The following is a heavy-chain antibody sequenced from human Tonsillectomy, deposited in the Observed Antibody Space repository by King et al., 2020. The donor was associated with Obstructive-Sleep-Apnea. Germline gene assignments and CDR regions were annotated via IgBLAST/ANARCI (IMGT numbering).Heavy chain of an antibody. CDR1: GYSFAGYY. CDR3: ARGPPGYSSSWYGDY. Sequence: QLVQSGAEVKKPGASVKVSCKASGYSFAGYYMHWVRQAPGQGLEWMGWINPNSGGTKFAQRFQARVTMTSDTSISTGYMELSGLRSDEPAVYYCARGPPGYSSSWYGDYWGQGTLVTVSS. D-gene: IGHD6-13*01. V-gene: IGHV1-2*02. J-gene: IGHJ4*02. CDR2: INPNSGGT.